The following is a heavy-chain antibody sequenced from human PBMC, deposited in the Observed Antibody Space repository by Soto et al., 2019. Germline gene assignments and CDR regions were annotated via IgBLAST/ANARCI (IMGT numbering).Heavy chain of an antibody. CDR3: ARPRASRRASFDY. CDR1: GYSFTSYW. J-gene: IGHJ4*02. Sequence: GESLKISCKGSGYSFTSYWIGWVRQMPGKGLEWMGIIYPGDSDIRYSPSFQGQVTISADKSISTAYLQWSSLKASDTAMYYCARPRASRRASFDYWGQGTLVTVSS. V-gene: IGHV5-51*01. CDR2: IYPGDSDI.